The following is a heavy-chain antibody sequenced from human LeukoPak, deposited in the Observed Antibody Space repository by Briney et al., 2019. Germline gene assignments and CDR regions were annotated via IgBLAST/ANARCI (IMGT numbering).Heavy chain of an antibody. CDR1: GGSVSSDY. D-gene: IGHD6-19*01. CDR3: AAGHSSGWFDF. J-gene: IGHJ4*02. Sequence: SETLSLTCSVSGGSVSSDYWRWIRHSPGAGLEWLGYFYHPTTTNFNPSLKSPVSISLEPSQDHFSLAHAPFTAPDQALYFIAAGHSSGWFDFWGRGTLVTVSS. V-gene: IGHV4-59*02. CDR2: FYHPTTT.